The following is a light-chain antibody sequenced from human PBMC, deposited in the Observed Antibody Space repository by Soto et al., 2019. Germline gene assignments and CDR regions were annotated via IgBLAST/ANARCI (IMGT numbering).Light chain of an antibody. Sequence: QSALTQPRSVSGSPGQSVTVSCIGTSSDVGDYNSVSWYQQHPGKAPKLMIYDVSKRPSGVPDRFSGSKSGNTASLTISGLQAEDEADYYCCSYAGSYTLVFGTGTKVTVL. CDR2: DVS. CDR3: CSYAGSYTLV. J-gene: IGLJ1*01. CDR1: SSDVGDYNS. V-gene: IGLV2-11*01.